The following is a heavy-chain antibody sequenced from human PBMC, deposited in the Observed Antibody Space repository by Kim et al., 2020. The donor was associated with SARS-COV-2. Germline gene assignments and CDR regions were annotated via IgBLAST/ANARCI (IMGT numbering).Heavy chain of an antibody. V-gene: IGHV3-21*01. CDR2: ISSSSSYI. CDR1: GFTFSTYT. J-gene: IGHJ1*01. CDR3: ARDLQPDTYTSSGYVENFHH. D-gene: IGHD6-13*01. Sequence: GGSLRLSCGASGFTFSTYTMNWVRQAPGKGLEWVSSISSSSSYIYYANSVKGRFTISRDNAKNSLYLQMNSLRAEDTAVYYCARDLQPDTYTSSGYVENFHHWDQGTLVTVSS.